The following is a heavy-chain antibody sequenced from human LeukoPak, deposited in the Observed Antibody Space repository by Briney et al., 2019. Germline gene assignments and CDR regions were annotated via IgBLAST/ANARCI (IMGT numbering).Heavy chain of an antibody. Sequence: GGSLRLSCAASGFTFTTYWMAWVRQAPGKGLEWVATIKPDGGDKYYVDSVKGRFTISRDNASNSLFLQMNSLRAEDTAVYYCARDRSTVAGIDYWGQGTLVTVSS. V-gene: IGHV3-7*01. CDR2: IKPDGGDK. CDR3: ARDRSTVAGIDY. CDR1: GFTFTTYW. J-gene: IGHJ4*02. D-gene: IGHD6-19*01.